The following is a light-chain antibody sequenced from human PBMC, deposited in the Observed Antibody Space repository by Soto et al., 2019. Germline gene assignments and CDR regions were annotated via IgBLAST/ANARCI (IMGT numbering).Light chain of an antibody. Sequence: DIQMTQSPSSLSASVGDRVTITCRTSQNIIKYLNWYQQKPGKAPKFLIYGASTLQTGVPSRFSGGGSGTDFTLTISSLQPEAFATYYCQQTYTTPYTFSQGTKLDIK. J-gene: IGKJ2*01. CDR2: GAS. V-gene: IGKV1-39*01. CDR3: QQTYTTPYT. CDR1: QNIIKY.